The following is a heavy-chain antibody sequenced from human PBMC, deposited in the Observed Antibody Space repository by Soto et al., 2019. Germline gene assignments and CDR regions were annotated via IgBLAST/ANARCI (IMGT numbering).Heavy chain of an antibody. D-gene: IGHD5-18*01. CDR3: ARMAVNTAMLSVLPHLDF. J-gene: IGHJ4*02. Sequence: PGGSLRLSCAASGFIFSDYYMTWIRQAPGKGLEWVSHISSSSSFTDYVDSVKGRFTISRDNANNSLYLQMNSLRAEDTAIYYCARMAVNTAMLSVLPHLDFWGQGTLVTVSS. V-gene: IGHV3-11*03. CDR1: GFIFSDYY. CDR2: ISSSSSFT.